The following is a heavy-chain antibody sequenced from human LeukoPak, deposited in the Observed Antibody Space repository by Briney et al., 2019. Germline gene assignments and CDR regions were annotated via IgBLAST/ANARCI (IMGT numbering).Heavy chain of an antibody. CDR1: GFTFSSYA. J-gene: IGHJ4*02. CDR2: ISGSGGST. D-gene: IGHD3-10*01. CDR3: AKEVAVTMVRGVIPYFDY. Sequence: GGSLRLSCAASGFTFSSYAMSWVRQAPGKGLEWVSAISGSGGSTYYADSVKGRFTISRDNSKNTLYLQMNSLRAEDTAVYYCAKEVAVTMVRGVIPYFDYWGQGTLVTVSS. V-gene: IGHV3-23*01.